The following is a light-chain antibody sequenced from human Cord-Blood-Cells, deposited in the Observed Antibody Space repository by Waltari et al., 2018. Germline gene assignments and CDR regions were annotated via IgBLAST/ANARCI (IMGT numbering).Light chain of an antibody. CDR1: SSDVARYNV. CDR2: EGS. Sequence: QSALTQPPSASRSPGHSTPLSCPDTSSDVARYNVVSWYQQHPGKAPKLMIYEGSKRPSGVSNRFSGSKSGNTASLTISGLQAEDEADYYCCSYAGSSNVVFGGGTKLTVL. V-gene: IGLV2-23*01. CDR3: CSYAGSSNVV. J-gene: IGLJ2*01.